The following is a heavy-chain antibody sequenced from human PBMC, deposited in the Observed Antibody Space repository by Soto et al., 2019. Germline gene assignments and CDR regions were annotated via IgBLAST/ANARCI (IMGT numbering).Heavy chain of an antibody. D-gene: IGHD2-15*01. CDR3: AIGYCSGGSCYTGLYYYYGMDV. CDR2: ISAYNGNT. Sequence: ASVKVSCKASGYTFTSYGISWVRQAPGQGLEWMGWISAYNGNTNYAQKLQGRVTMTTDTSTSTAYMELRSLRSDDTAVYYCAIGYCSGGSCYTGLYYYYGMDVWGQGTTVTVSS. V-gene: IGHV1-18*01. CDR1: GYTFTSYG. J-gene: IGHJ6*02.